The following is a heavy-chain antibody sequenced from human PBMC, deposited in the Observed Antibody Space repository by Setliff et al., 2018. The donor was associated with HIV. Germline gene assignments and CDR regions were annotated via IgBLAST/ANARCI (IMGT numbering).Heavy chain of an antibody. CDR2: ISSTGTT. V-gene: IGHV4-4*08. Sequence: PSETLSLTCVVSDDSFTNYDWTWIRQSPGKALQWIGSISSTGTTNYSPSLRSRATISIETSNTRFSLWLRSVTASDTATYYCARLGRAIDDGGSSVRLDFWGQGVLVTVPQ. CDR3: ARLGRAIDDGGSSVRLDF. J-gene: IGHJ4*02. D-gene: IGHD2-15*01. CDR1: DDSFTNYD.